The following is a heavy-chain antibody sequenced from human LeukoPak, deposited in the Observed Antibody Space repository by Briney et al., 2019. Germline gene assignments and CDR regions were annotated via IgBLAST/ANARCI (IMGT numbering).Heavy chain of an antibody. J-gene: IGHJ4*02. CDR1: GFTFSDSG. Sequence: GGSLRLSCAASGFTFSDSGMHWVRQAPGKGLEWVTFIRNDGNNKYYADSVKGRFTISRDNSKNTLYLQMGSLRVEDTAVYYCAKDQMGDYAFDYWGQGTLVTVSS. CDR3: AKDQMGDYAFDY. D-gene: IGHD3-16*01. CDR2: IRNDGNNK. V-gene: IGHV3-30*02.